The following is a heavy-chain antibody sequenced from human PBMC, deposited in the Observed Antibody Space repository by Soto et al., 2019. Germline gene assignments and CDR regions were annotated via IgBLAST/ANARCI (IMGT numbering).Heavy chain of an antibody. Sequence: GGSMRLSCAASGFTFSSYAMSWVRQAPGKGLEWVSAISGSGGSTYYADSVKGRFTISRDNSKNTLYLQMNSLRAEDTAVYYCAKDRQASFWASANGLYYFDYWGQGTLVTVSS. V-gene: IGHV3-23*01. CDR3: AKDRQASFWASANGLYYFDY. J-gene: IGHJ4*02. CDR2: ISGSGGST. CDR1: GFTFSSYA. D-gene: IGHD2-8*01.